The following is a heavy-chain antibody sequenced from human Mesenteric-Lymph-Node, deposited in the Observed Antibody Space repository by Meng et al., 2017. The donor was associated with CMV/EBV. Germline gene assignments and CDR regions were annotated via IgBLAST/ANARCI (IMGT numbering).Heavy chain of an antibody. CDR2: IYYRGIT. D-gene: IGHD3-22*01. J-gene: IGHJ3*02. V-gene: IGHV4-30-4*08. CDR1: GDSFSSGNYF. Sequence: LRLSCSVSGDSFSSGNYFWSWIRRPPGKGLEWIGYIYYRGITYYNPSLKSRITISVDTSKNQFSLRLSPVTAADTAVYYCARVGVGVTTWGAFDIWGQGTTVTVSS. CDR3: ARVGVGVTTWGAFDI.